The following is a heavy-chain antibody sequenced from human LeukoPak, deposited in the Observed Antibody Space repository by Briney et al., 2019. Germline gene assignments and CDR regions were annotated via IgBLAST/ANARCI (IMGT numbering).Heavy chain of an antibody. CDR1: GFTFSSYS. V-gene: IGHV3-21*01. J-gene: IGHJ5*02. CDR3: ARGRSLADP. Sequence: GGSLRLSCAASGFTFSSYSMNWVRQAPGKGLEWVSSISSSSSHIYYADSVKGRFTISRDNAKNSLYLQMNSLRAEDTAVYYCARGRSLADPWGQGTLVTVSS. CDR2: ISSSSSHI.